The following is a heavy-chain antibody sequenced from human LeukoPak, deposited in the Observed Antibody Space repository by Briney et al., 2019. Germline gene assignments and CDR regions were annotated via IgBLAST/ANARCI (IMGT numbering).Heavy chain of an antibody. CDR2: ISSTGSTM. J-gene: IGHJ4*02. CDR1: GLTFTGYE. Sequence: PGGSLRLSCAASGLTFTGYEMNWVRQAPGKGLEWVASISSTGSTMDYADSVKGRFPISRDNAKISLYLQMNSLRAEDTAIYYCARAAYMVRGVIIPPPFDYWGQGTLVTVSS. CDR3: ARAAYMVRGVIIPPPFDY. V-gene: IGHV3-48*03. D-gene: IGHD3-10*01.